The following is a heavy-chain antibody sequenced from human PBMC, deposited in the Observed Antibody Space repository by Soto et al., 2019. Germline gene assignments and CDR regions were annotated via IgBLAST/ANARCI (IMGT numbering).Heavy chain of an antibody. V-gene: IGHV3-30*16. D-gene: IGHD2-15*01. Sequence: GGSLRLSCAASGFSFSSHGMHWVRHAPGKGLAWWALNSYDGNNKDYSDSVKGRFTISGDNPKNTLYLQMNSLRAEDTDAYYCARDLCKGGVSCYAFDYWGQGT. CDR1: GFSFSSHG. CDR3: ARDLCKGGVSCYAFDY. CDR2: NSYDGNNK. J-gene: IGHJ4*02.